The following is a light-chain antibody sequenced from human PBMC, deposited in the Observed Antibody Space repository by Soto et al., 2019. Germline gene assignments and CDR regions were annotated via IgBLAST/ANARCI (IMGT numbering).Light chain of an antibody. CDR2: DND. V-gene: IGLV1-51*01. J-gene: IGLJ2*01. Sequence: QSVLTQPPSVSAAPGQKVTISCSGSGSNIGENSVAWFQQFPGTAPKLLIHDNDNRPSGIPDRASGSKSGTSATLAITGLQPGDEADYYCGAWDTSVSARLFGGGTKLTVL. CDR3: GAWDTSVSARL. CDR1: GSNIGENS.